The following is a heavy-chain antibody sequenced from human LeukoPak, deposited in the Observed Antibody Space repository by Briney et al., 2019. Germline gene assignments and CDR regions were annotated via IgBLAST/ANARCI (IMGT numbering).Heavy chain of an antibody. CDR2: IKQDGSEK. Sequence: GGSLRLSCAASGFTFSSYWKSWVRQAPGEGLEWVANIKQDGSEKYYVDSVKGRFTISRDNSKNTLYLQMNSLRAEDTAVYYCARALRSITIFGVATPSNYWGQGTLVTVSS. J-gene: IGHJ4*02. CDR3: ARALRSITIFGVATPSNY. CDR1: GFTFSSYW. V-gene: IGHV3-7*01. D-gene: IGHD3-3*01.